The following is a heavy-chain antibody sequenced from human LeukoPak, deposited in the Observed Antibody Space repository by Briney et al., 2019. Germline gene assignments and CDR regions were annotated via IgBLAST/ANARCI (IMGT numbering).Heavy chain of an antibody. J-gene: IGHJ4*02. CDR3: ARVLATVTTQILDY. D-gene: IGHD4-17*01. CDR2: IYYSGST. V-gene: IGHV4-39*01. CDR1: GGSISSSSYY. Sequence: SETLSLTCTVSGGSISSSSYYWGWIRQPPGKGLEWIGSIYYSGSTYYNPSLKSRVTISVDTSKNQFSLKLSSVTAADTAVYYCARVLATVTTQILDYWGQGTLVTVSS.